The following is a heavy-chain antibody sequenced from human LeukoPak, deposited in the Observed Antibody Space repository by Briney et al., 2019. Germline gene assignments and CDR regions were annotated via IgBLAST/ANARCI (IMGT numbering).Heavy chain of an antibody. J-gene: IGHJ4*02. V-gene: IGHV5-51*01. D-gene: IGHD3-10*01. Sequence: GESLQISCKGSGYSFTSYWIGWVRQMPGKGLEWMGIIYPGDSDTRYSPPFQGQVTISADKSISTAYLQWSSLKASDTAMYYCARRELYYGSGSYYYFDYWGQGTLVTVSS. CDR3: ARRELYYGSGSYYYFDY. CDR2: IYPGDSDT. CDR1: GYSFTSYW.